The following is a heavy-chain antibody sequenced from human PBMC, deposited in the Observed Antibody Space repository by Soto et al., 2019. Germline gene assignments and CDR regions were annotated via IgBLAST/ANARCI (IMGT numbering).Heavy chain of an antibody. CDR2: ITSGRNDI. CDR3: TREKGSKLRLDV. V-gene: IGHV3-21*06. D-gene: IGHD3-16*01. J-gene: IGHJ6*02. Sequence: HLVESGGGLVKPGVSLRLSCEASGFSLGGDSMDWVRQAPGKGLEWVSSITSGRNDIFYSDSVKGRFTISRDNAKNSLFLQLDSLKTEATAVYYCTREKGSKLRLDVWGQGTTVTFSS. CDR1: GFSLGGDS.